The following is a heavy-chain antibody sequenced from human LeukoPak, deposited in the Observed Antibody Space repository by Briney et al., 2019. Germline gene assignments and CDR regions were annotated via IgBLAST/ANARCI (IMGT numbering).Heavy chain of an antibody. D-gene: IGHD2/OR15-2a*01. CDR3: ATGRGYFAIHYYMDV. J-gene: IGHJ6*03. Sequence: GGSLRLSCAASGFAFSTYGMHWVRQAPDKGLEWVAFIRYDGSVQYYTDSVTGRFTIFRDNSKNALYLQMDSLRDEDTAVYSCATGRGYFAIHYYMDVWGKGTTVTVSS. CDR2: IRYDGSVQ. CDR1: GFAFSTYG. V-gene: IGHV3-30*02.